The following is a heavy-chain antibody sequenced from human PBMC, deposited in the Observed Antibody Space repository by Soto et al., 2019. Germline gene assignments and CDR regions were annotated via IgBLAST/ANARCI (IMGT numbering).Heavy chain of an antibody. D-gene: IGHD3-10*01. Sequence: PGGSLRLSCAASGFTVSSNYMSWVRQAPGKGLEWVSVIYSGGSTYYADSVKGRFTISRHNSKNTLYLQMNSLRAEDTAVYYCAMTGRFGDQHYYYGMDVWGQGTTVTVSS. CDR1: GFTVSSNY. V-gene: IGHV3-53*04. CDR2: IYSGGST. J-gene: IGHJ6*02. CDR3: AMTGRFGDQHYYYGMDV.